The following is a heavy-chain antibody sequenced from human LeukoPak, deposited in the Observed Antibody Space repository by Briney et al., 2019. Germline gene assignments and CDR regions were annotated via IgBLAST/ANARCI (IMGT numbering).Heavy chain of an antibody. CDR3: ARALLWFGEYYFDY. V-gene: IGHV1-18*04. Sequence: ASVKVSCKASGYTFTSYGISWVRQAPGQGLERMGWISAYNGNTNYAQKLQGRVTMTTDTSTSTAYMELRSLRSDDTAVYYCARALLWFGEYYFDYWGQGTLVTVSS. J-gene: IGHJ4*02. D-gene: IGHD3-10*01. CDR1: GYTFTSYG. CDR2: ISAYNGNT.